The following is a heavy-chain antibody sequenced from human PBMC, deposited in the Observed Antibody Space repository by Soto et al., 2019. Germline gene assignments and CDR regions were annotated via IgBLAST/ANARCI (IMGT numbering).Heavy chain of an antibody. D-gene: IGHD1-26*01. CDR1: GYTFTSYY. J-gene: IGHJ6*02. CDR3: AIGTVGRELSDYYGMDV. CDR2: INPSGGST. V-gene: IGHV1-46*03. Sequence: QVQLVQSGAEVKKPGASVKVSCKASGYTFTSYYMHWVRQAPGQGLEWMGIINPSGGSTSYAQKFKGRVTMTRDTSTSTVYMELSSLRSEDTAVYYVAIGTVGRELSDYYGMDVWGQGTTVTVSS.